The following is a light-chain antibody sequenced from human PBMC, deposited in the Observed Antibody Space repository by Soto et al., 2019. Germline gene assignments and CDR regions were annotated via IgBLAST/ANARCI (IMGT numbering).Light chain of an antibody. V-gene: IGLV2-11*01. Sequence: QSALTQPRSVSGSPGQSVTISCTGTSSDVGGYNYVSWYQQRPGKAPKLMIYDVSKRPSGVPDRFSGSKSGNMASLTISGLQAEDEADYYCCSYAGSYTYVFGPGTKLTVL. J-gene: IGLJ1*01. CDR1: SSDVGGYNY. CDR3: CSYAGSYTYV. CDR2: DVS.